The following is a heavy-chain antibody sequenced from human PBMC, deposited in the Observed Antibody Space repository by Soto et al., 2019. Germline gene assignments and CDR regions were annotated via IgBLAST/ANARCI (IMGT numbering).Heavy chain of an antibody. V-gene: IGHV4-31*03. J-gene: IGHJ5*02. CDR3: ARVRYCSGGSCYPRFDP. CDR1: GGSISSGGYY. CDR2: IYYSGST. Sequence: QVQLQESGPGLVKPSQTLSLTCTVSGGSISSGGYYWSWIRQHPGKGLEWIGYIYYSGSTYYNPSLKSRVTISGDTSKNQCSLKLRSVAAADTAVYYCARVRYCSGGSCYPRFDPWGQGTLVTVSS. D-gene: IGHD2-15*01.